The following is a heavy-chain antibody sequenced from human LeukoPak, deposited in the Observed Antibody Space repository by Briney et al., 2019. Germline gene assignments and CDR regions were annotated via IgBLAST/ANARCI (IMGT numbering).Heavy chain of an antibody. Sequence: GGSLRLSCAASGFTFSSYWMNWVRQAPGKGLEWVSYISSSGSTIYYADSVKGRFTISRDNAKNSLYLQMNSLRAEDTAVYYCAREARMIVVVITTGYDYWGQGTLVTVSS. J-gene: IGHJ4*02. V-gene: IGHV3-48*04. CDR3: AREARMIVVVITTGYDY. D-gene: IGHD3-22*01. CDR1: GFTFSSYW. CDR2: ISSSGSTI.